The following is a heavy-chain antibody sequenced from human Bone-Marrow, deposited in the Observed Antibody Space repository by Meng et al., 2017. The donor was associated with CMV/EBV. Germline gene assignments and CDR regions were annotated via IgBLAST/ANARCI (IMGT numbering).Heavy chain of an antibody. J-gene: IGHJ4*02. Sequence: GQVLESGGGLVQPGGSLRLSCAASGFTFSSYAMSWVRQAPGKGLEWVSAISGSGGSTYYADSVKGRFTISRDNSKNTLYLQMNSLRAEDTAVYYCAKLGAVAGYYFDYWGQGTLVTVSS. V-gene: IGHV3-23*01. D-gene: IGHD6-19*01. CDR2: ISGSGGST. CDR1: GFTFSSYA. CDR3: AKLGAVAGYYFDY.